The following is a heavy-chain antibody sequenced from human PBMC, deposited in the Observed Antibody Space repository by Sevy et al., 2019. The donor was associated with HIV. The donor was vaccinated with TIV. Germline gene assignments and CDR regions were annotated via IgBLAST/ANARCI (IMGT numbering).Heavy chain of an antibody. Sequence: SETLSLTCTVSGGSVSSGSYYWSWIRQPPGKGLEWIGYIYYSGSTNYNPSLKSRVTISVDTSRDQFSLKLSSVTAADTAVYYCARDVSYDSSGYYYAPYGMDVWGQGTTVTVSS. CDR2: IYYSGST. CDR3: ARDVSYDSSGYYYAPYGMDV. CDR1: GGSVSSGSYY. J-gene: IGHJ6*02. D-gene: IGHD3-22*01. V-gene: IGHV4-61*01.